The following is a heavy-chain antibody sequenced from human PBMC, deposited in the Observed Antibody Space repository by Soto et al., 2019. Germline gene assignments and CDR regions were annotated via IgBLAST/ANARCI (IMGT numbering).Heavy chain of an antibody. CDR3: SRDREAVYSFSCGMDV. J-gene: IGHJ6*02. CDR1: GADINTYS. V-gene: IGHV4-4*07. Sequence: SETLSLTCSVSGADINTYSWTWTRQPAGKGLEWIGRIYTSASINYNPSLKGRVTLSVDTSTNQVSLRLASVTAADTAIYYCSRDREAVYSFSCGMDVWGQGTMVTVSS. CDR2: IYTSASI. D-gene: IGHD5-18*01.